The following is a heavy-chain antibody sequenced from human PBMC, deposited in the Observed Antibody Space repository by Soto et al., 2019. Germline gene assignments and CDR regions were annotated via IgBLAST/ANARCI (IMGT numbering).Heavy chain of an antibody. J-gene: IGHJ4*02. V-gene: IGHV3-33*01. CDR2: IWYDGDNK. Sequence: QVQLVESGGGVVQPGRSLRLSCAASGFTFSSYGMHWVRQAPGKGLEWVSSIWYDGDNKDYADSVKGRFTISRDNSRNTRFLQMNRLRAEDTGLYYCGGRGNQNWGDYCGLGTQVTVSS. D-gene: IGHD7-27*01. CDR3: GGRGNQNWGDY. CDR1: GFTFSSYG.